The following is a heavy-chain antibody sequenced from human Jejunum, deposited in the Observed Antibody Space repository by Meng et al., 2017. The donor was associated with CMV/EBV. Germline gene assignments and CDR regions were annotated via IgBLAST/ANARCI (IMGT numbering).Heavy chain of an antibody. CDR2: IKEDGSEK. CDR1: FTCMTYW. D-gene: IGHD1-14*01. CDR3: ARSDPSKDPDDYFDY. Sequence: FTCMTYWMRWIRQATGKGQEWVVNIKEDGSEKYYVDSVKGRFTISRDNAKNSLYLQMNSLRVEDTAVYYCARSDPSKDPDDYFDYWGQGTLVTVSS. J-gene: IGHJ4*02. V-gene: IGHV3-7*01.